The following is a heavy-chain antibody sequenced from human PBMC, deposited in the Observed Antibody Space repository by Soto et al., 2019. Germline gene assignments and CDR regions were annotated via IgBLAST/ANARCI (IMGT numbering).Heavy chain of an antibody. Sequence: QVQLVQSGAEVKKPGSSVKVSCKASGGTFSSYAISWXXXXXXXXXXWMGGIIPIFGTTNYAQKFKGRVTITADESTXXXXXXXXXXXXXXXXXXXXXXXXXXXXXXYFDYWGQGTLVTVSS. J-gene: IGHJ4*02. CDR2: IIPIFGTT. CDR3: XXXXXXXXXXYFDY. CDR1: GGTFSSYA. V-gene: IGHV1-69*12.